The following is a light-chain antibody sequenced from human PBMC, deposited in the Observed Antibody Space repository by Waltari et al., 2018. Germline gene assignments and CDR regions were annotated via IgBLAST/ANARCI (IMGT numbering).Light chain of an antibody. CDR1: QTVLYSSNNKNY. J-gene: IGKJ4*01. Sequence: DIVMTQSPDSLAVSLGERATINRKPSQTVLYSSNNKNYLAWYQQKPGQPPKLLIYWASTRESGVPDRFSGSGSGTDFTLTISSLQAEDVAVYYCQQYSTTPLTFGGGTKVEVK. CDR3: QQYSTTPLT. V-gene: IGKV4-1*01. CDR2: WAS.